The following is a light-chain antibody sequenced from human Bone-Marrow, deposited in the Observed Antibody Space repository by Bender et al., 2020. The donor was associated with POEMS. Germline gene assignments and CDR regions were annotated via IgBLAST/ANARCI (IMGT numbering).Light chain of an antibody. J-gene: IGLJ2*01. CDR2: GKN. CDR1: TLRIYY. V-gene: IGLV3-19*01. Sequence: GQTVRITCQGDTLRIYYASWYQQKPGQAPVLVFYGKNNRPSGIPDRFSGSSSGNTASLTISGAQAEDVADYFCKSWDTTGNHLVFGGGTKLTVL. CDR3: KSWDTTGNHLV.